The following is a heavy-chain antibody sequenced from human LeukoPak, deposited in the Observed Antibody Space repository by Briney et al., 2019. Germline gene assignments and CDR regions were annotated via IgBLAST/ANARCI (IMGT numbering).Heavy chain of an antibody. CDR3: ARGQGGYDILTGYYSGAFDI. D-gene: IGHD3-9*01. CDR2: IYYSGST. Sequence: SETLSLTCTVSGGSISSYYWSWIRQPPGKGLEWIGYIYYSGSTNYNPSLKSRVTISVDTSKNHFSLKLSSVTAADTAVYYCARGQGGYDILTGYYSGAFDIWGQGTMVTVSS. V-gene: IGHV4-59*01. J-gene: IGHJ3*02. CDR1: GGSISSYY.